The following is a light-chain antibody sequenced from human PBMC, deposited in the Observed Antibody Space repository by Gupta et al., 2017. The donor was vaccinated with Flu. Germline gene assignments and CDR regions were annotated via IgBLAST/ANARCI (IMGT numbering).Light chain of an antibody. CDR3: HQDDLTPIT. Sequence: SLGERATINCRSSQSGFYSSNNRNYLAWYQQKPGQPPKLLIYWAPSREFGVPDRFSGSGSGTDFTLTISSLQAEDVAVYYCHQDDLTPITFGGGTKVEIK. J-gene: IGKJ4*01. CDR1: QSGFYSSNNRNY. V-gene: IGKV4-1*01. CDR2: WAP.